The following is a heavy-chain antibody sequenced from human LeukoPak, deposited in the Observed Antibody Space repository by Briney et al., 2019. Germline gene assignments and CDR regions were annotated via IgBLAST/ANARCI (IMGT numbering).Heavy chain of an antibody. D-gene: IGHD2-2*01. CDR1: GFTFGDYA. J-gene: IGHJ5*02. V-gene: IGHV3-49*03. CDR3: TRDRYCSSTNCFRAQYIWFDP. Sequence: PGGSLRLSCTASGFTFGDYAMGWFRQAPGKGLEWVGFIRSKGYGGTTEYAASVKGRFTISRDDSESIAYLQMNSLEIEDTAVYYCTRDRYCSSTNCFRAQYIWFDPWGQGTLVTVSS. CDR2: IRSKGYGGTT.